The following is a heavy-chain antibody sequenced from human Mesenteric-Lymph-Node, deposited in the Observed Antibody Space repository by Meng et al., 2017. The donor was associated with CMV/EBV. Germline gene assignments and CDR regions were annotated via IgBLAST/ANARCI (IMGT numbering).Heavy chain of an antibody. D-gene: IGHD6-6*01. V-gene: IGHV4-39*01. CDR2: MYYTGSN. CDR1: GHSISGSTSY. J-gene: IGHJ4*02. CDR3: VRHSSVAAPVDY. Sequence: CAVSGHSISGSTSYWAWFRQPPGKGLEWIGTMYYTGSNYFNPSLKSRVTISVDKPKNQFSLRLNSVTAADTAVYYCVRHSSVAAPVDYWGQGTLVTVS.